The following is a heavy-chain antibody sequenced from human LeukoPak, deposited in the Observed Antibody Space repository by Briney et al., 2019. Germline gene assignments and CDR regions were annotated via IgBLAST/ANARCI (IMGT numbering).Heavy chain of an antibody. CDR3: VRDHGRSWYGPLTH. V-gene: IGHV3-33*01. D-gene: IGHD6-13*01. J-gene: IGHJ4*02. Sequence: GGSLRLSCAASGFTFSSNGMHWVRQTPGKGLEWVAVIWYDGSNEFHADSERGRFTISRDNSKNTLYLQMNSLRAEDTAVYYCVRDHGRSWYGPLTHWGQGTLVTVSS. CDR1: GFTFSSNG. CDR2: IWYDGSNE.